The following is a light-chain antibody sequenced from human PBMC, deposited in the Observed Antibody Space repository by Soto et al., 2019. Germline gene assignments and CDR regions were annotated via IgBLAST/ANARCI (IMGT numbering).Light chain of an antibody. CDR2: GAS. CDR3: QQYNNWPPT. Sequence: ETVMTQSPATLSVSPGEGATLSCRASQSVSSSFAWYQQKPGQAPRLLIYGASTRATGIPARFSGSGSGTEFTLTISSLQPEDFAVYYCQQYNNWPPTFGGGTKVEIK. CDR1: QSVSSS. V-gene: IGKV3D-15*01. J-gene: IGKJ4*01.